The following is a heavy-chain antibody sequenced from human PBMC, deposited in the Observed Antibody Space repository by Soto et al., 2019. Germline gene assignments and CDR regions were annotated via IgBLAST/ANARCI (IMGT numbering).Heavy chain of an antibody. D-gene: IGHD2-21*01. CDR1: GFTFSSYA. J-gene: IGHJ4*02. CDR2: ISNSGGST. CDR3: AKEISVVVGRFDY. Sequence: GGSLRLSCAASGFTFSSYAMNWVRQAPGKGLEWVSGISNSGGSTFYADSVKGRFTISRDNSKNTLYLQMNSLRAEDTAVYFCAKEISVVVGRFDYWGQGTLVTVSS. V-gene: IGHV3-23*01.